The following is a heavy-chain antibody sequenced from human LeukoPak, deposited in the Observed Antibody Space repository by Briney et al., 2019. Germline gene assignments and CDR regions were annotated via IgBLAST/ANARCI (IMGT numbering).Heavy chain of an antibody. CDR1: GFTFDDYA. CDR3: AREVSGDAWYNWPDP. J-gene: IGHJ5*02. D-gene: IGHD4-17*01. V-gene: IGHV3-20*04. CDR2: INWNGGST. Sequence: PGGSLRLSCAASGFTFDDYAMSWVRQAPGKGLEWVSGINWNGGSTGYADSVKGRFTISRDNAKNSLYLQMNSLRAEDTALYYCAREVSGDAWYNWPDPWGQGTLVTVSS.